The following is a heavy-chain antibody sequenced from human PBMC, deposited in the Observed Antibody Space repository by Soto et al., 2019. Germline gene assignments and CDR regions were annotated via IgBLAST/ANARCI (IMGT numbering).Heavy chain of an antibody. J-gene: IGHJ6*02. Sequence: GGSLRLSCAASGFTFSSYAMHWVRQAPGKGLEWVAVISYDGSNKYYADSVKGRFTISRDNSKNTLYLQMNSLRAEDTAVYYCARCKEAAGPHYYYYYYGMDVWGQGTTVTVSS. CDR3: ARCKEAAGPHYYYYYYGMDV. V-gene: IGHV3-30-3*01. CDR2: ISYDGSNK. D-gene: IGHD6-13*01. CDR1: GFTFSSYA.